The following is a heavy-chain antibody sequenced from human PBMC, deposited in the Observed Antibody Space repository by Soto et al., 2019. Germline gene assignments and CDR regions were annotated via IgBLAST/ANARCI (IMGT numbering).Heavy chain of an antibody. V-gene: IGHV3-21*01. CDR3: ARRRDSTSWFLFDF. J-gene: IGHJ4*02. CDR1: GFTFGHVS. D-gene: IGHD3-10*01. CDR2: ISFSGDYI. Sequence: EVQLVESGGGLVKPGESLRLSCAASGFTFGHVSMTWVRQAPGKGLEWVAFISFSGDYIYYADSVKVRFTISRDNAGNSLYLQMNSLRVEDTAVYYCARRRDSTSWFLFDFWGLGTLVTVSS.